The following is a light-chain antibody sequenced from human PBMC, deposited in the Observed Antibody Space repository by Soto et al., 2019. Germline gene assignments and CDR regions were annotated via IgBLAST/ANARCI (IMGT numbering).Light chain of an antibody. CDR1: RSVGRY. Sequence: DIQMTQSPPSLSASVGDSVTITCRASRSVGRYLNWYQKRAGKAPKLLIYAASSLQTGVPSRFSGNGSATDFSLDTKSLQPEDAATYVCQESGGSPWTFGQGTGVQI. CDR2: AAS. CDR3: QESGGSPWT. J-gene: IGKJ1*01. V-gene: IGKV1-39*01.